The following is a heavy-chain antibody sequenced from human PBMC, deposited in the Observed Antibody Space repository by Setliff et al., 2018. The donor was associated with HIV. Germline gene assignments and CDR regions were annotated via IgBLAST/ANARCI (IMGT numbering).Heavy chain of an antibody. J-gene: IGHJ3*02. D-gene: IGHD5-18*01. CDR3: ATPLQGYSYGPPGI. CDR2: IYPADSDT. Sequence: GESLKISCKASGYTFKNYWIAWLRQMPGKGLEWMGVIYPADSDTRYSPSFQGQVTISADKSISTAYLQWSSLKASDTAMYYCATPLQGYSYGPPGIWGQGTMVTVSS. CDR1: GYTFKNYW. V-gene: IGHV5-51*01.